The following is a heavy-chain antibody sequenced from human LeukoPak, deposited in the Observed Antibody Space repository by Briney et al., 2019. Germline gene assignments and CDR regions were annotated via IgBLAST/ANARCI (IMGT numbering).Heavy chain of an antibody. CDR3: AKDDRLGRYYDILTGYSPDY. CDR1: GLTFSSYG. J-gene: IGHJ4*02. CDR2: ISYDGSNK. V-gene: IGHV3-30*18. Sequence: GGSLRLSCAASGLTFSSYGMHWVRQAPGKGLEWVAVISYDGSNKYYADSVKGRFTISRDNSKNTLYLQMNSLRAEDTAVYYCAKDDRLGRYYDILTGYSPDYWGQGTLVTVSS. D-gene: IGHD3-9*01.